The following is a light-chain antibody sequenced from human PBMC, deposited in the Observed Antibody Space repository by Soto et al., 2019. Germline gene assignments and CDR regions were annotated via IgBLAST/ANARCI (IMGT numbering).Light chain of an antibody. V-gene: IGKV3-20*01. J-gene: IGKJ2*01. Sequence: EIVLTQSPGTLSLSPGERANLSCRTSESVTSTYLAWYQQKPGQPPRLLIYAASSRATGIPDRFSGSGSGTDFTLTISRLEPEDFAVYYCQVFGSSPRYTFGRGTKLEIK. CDR2: AAS. CDR1: ESVTSTY. CDR3: QVFGSSPRYT.